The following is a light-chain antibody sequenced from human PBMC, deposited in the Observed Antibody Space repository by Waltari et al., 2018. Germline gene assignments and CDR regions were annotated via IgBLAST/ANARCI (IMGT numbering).Light chain of an antibody. J-gene: IGKJ1*01. Sequence: EIVLTQSPGTLSLSPGERAIVSCRASQSVGRTLAWYQQKPGQAPRLLIYGASNRATGIPERFIGSGSGTEFSLTISGLEPEDSAVYYCQHDLRLPVGFGQGTKVEIK. CDR1: QSVGRT. V-gene: IGKV3-20*01. CDR2: GAS. CDR3: QHDLRLPVG.